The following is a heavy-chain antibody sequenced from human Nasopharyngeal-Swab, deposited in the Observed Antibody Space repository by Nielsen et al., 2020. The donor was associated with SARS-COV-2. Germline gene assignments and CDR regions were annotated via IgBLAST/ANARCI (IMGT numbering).Heavy chain of an antibody. D-gene: IGHD5-18*01. V-gene: IGHV1-46*01. CDR2: INPSGGST. CDR1: GYTFTNHF. Sequence: ASVKVSCKASGYTFTNHFMHWVRQAPGQGLEWMGMINPSGGSTGYAQKFQGRITMTRDTSTSTVYMELSSLRSEDTAVYYCARDWWIQVWLFDYWGQGTLVTVSS. CDR3: ARDWWIQVWLFDY. J-gene: IGHJ4*02.